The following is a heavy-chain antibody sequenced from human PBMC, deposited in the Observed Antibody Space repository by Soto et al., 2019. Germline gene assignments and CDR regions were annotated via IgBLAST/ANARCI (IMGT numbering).Heavy chain of an antibody. Sequence: GGSLRLSCSASGFTFSSYAMHWVRQAPGKGLEYVSAISSNGGSTYYADTVKGRFTISRDNSKNTLYLQLSSLRPEDKALYYCVNEMYCGSYYFMSSDHRHWCSGTL. V-gene: IGHV3-64D*08. D-gene: IGHD2-15*01. J-gene: IGHJ4*02. CDR3: VNEMYCGSYYFMSSDHRH. CDR1: GFTFSSYA. CDR2: ISSNGGST.